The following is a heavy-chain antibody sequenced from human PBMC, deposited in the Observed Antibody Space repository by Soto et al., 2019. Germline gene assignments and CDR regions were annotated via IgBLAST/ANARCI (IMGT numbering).Heavy chain of an antibody. J-gene: IGHJ4*02. D-gene: IGHD3-3*01. CDR2: IRSKANSYAT. Sequence: HPGGSLRLSCAASGFTFSGSAMHWVRQASGKGLEWVGRIRSKANSYATAYAASVKGRFTISRDDSKNTAYLQMNSLKTEDTAVYYCTSYDFWSGYYFDYWGQGTLVTVSS. CDR3: TSYDFWSGYYFDY. CDR1: GFTFSGSA. V-gene: IGHV3-73*01.